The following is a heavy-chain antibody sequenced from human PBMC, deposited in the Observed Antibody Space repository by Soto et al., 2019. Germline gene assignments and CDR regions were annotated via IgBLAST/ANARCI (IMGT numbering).Heavy chain of an antibody. V-gene: IGHV3-23*01. Sequence: GGSLRLPCVASGFTFSDYAMTWVRQAPGKGLEWVATISATGGNIEYTDSLKGRFTISRDNSKNTLYLQLNGLTSDDTAVHYCAKVAGGLGYFDLWGRGTLVTVPQ. CDR2: ISATGGNI. D-gene: IGHD3-16*01. CDR1: GFTFSDYA. J-gene: IGHJ2*01. CDR3: AKVAGGLGYFDL.